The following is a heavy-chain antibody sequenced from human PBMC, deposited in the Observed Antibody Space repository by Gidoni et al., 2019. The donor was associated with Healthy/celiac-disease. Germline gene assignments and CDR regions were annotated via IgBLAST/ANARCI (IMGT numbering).Heavy chain of an antibody. D-gene: IGHD2-15*01. CDR3: ASTPGYCSGGSCYSGWFGTLYYYYYGMDV. CDR2: IYYSGST. CDR1: GGSISSSSYY. J-gene: IGHJ6*02. V-gene: IGHV4-39*01. Sequence: QLQLQESGPGLVKPSDTLSLTCTVSGGSISSSSYYWGWLRQPPGTGREWIGSIYYSGSTYYNPSLKSRVTISVDTSKNQFSLKLSSVTAADTAVYYCASTPGYCSGGSCYSGWFGTLYYYYYGMDVWGQGTTVTVSS.